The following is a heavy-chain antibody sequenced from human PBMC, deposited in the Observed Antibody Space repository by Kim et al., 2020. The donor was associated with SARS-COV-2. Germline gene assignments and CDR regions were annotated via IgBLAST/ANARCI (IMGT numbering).Heavy chain of an antibody. Sequence: RFTISRDNSKNTLYLQMNSLRAEDTAVYYCAKDHSDYDFWSGSRPYYFDYWGQGTLVTVSS. J-gene: IGHJ4*02. D-gene: IGHD3-3*01. V-gene: IGHV3-30*02. CDR3: AKDHSDYDFWSGSRPYYFDY.